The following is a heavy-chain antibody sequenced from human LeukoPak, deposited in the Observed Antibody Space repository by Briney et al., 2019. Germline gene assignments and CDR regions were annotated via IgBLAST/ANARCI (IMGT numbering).Heavy chain of an antibody. CDR1: GFTFGSYA. J-gene: IGHJ4*02. CDR2: ISGSGDNT. CDR3: AKGSYYDSSGSFYFDY. Sequence: GGSLRLPCAASGFTFGSYAMSWVRQAPGKGLEWVSGISGSGDNTYYADSVKGRFTISRDNSKNTLYVQVNSLGTEDTAAYYCAKGSYYDSSGSFYFDYWGQGTLVTVSS. V-gene: IGHV3-23*01. D-gene: IGHD3-22*01.